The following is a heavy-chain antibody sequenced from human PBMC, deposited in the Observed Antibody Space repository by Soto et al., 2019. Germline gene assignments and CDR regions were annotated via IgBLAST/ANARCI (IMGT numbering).Heavy chain of an antibody. CDR2: ISYDGSNK. CDR3: AKGASGGYDSSGYYYTDY. J-gene: IGHJ4*02. CDR1: GFTFSSYG. V-gene: IGHV3-30*18. Sequence: QVQLVESGGGVVQPGRSLRLSCAASGFTFSSYGMHWVRQAPGKELEWVAVISYDGSNKYYADSVKGRFTISRDNSKNTLYLQMNSLRAEDTAVYYCAKGASGGYDSSGYYYTDYWGQGTLVTVSS. D-gene: IGHD3-22*01.